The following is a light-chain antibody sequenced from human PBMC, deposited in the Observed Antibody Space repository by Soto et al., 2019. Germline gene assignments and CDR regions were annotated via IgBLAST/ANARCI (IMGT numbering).Light chain of an antibody. CDR2: DAS. J-gene: IGKJ1*01. Sequence: EIVMTQSPAILSVSPGETATLSCRASQSVVTNLAWFQHKPGQAPRLLIYDASTRASGIPASFSGSGSGTEFTLTISSLQSTDFGVYYCQQYTKSPRTFGQGTKVDI. V-gene: IGKV3-15*01. CDR1: QSVVTN. CDR3: QQYTKSPRT.